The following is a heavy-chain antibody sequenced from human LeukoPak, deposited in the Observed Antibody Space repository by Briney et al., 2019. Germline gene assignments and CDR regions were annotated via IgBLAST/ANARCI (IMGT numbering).Heavy chain of an antibody. V-gene: IGHV3-30*02. CDR1: GFTFSSYG. D-gene: IGHD3-3*01. Sequence: GGSLRLSCAASGFTFSSYGMHWVRQAPGKGLEWVAFIRYDGSNKYYADSVKGRFTISRDNSKNTLYLQMNSLRAEDTAVYYCAKDPTDYDFPAYNWFDPWGQGTLVTVSS. CDR2: IRYDGSNK. CDR3: AKDPTDYDFPAYNWFDP. J-gene: IGHJ5*02.